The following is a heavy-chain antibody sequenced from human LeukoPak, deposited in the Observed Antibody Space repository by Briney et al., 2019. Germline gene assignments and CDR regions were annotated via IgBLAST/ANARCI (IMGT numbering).Heavy chain of an antibody. CDR3: ARGYYDSSGYPRTDDYYFDY. CDR2: IYYSGST. J-gene: IGHJ4*02. V-gene: IGHV4-59*01. Sequence: KPSETLSLTCTVSGGSISSYYWSWIRQPPGKGLEWIGYIYYSGSTNYNPSLKSRFTILVDTSKNQFSLKLSSVTAADTAVYYCARGYYDSSGYPRTDDYYFDYWGQGTLVTVSS. D-gene: IGHD3-22*01. CDR1: GGSISSYY.